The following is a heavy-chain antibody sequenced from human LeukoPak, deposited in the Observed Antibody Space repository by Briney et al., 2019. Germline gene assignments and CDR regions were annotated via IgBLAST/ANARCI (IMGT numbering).Heavy chain of an antibody. CDR2: INPSGGST. D-gene: IGHD1-26*01. CDR1: GYTFTSYY. CDR3: ARGLLRGGGFDP. J-gene: IGHJ5*02. Sequence: GASVKVSCKASGYTFTSYYMHWVRQAPGQGLEWMGIINPSGGSTSYAQKFQGRGTMTRDMSTSTVYMELSSLRSEETAVYDCARGLLRGGGFDPWGQGTLVTVSS. V-gene: IGHV1-46*01.